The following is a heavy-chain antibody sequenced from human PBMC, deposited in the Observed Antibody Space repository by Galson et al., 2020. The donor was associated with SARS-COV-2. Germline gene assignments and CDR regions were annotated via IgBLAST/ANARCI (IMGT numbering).Heavy chain of an antibody. V-gene: IGHV3-30*04. D-gene: IGHD3-22*01. Sequence: QLGESLKTSCAASGFTLSRSAMHWVRQAPGKGLEWVSIISYDGTTRYNSDSMKGRFTISRDISKNTLYLQMNSLRPEDTAVYYCARETDDHSSSAYDYWGQGTLVTVSS. CDR1: GFTLSRSA. CDR2: ISYDGTTR. CDR3: ARETDDHSSSAYDY. J-gene: IGHJ4*02.